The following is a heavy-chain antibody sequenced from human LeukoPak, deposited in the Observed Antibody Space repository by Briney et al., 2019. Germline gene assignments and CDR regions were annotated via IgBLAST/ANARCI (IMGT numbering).Heavy chain of an antibody. D-gene: IGHD2-2*01. CDR3: ARGGYDVIVPAASNYYYMDV. CDR1: GFTFSSYA. J-gene: IGHJ6*03. V-gene: IGHV3-23*01. Sequence: GGSLRLSCAASGFTFSSYAMSWVRQAPGKGLEWVSAFSGSGGDTYYAGSVKGRFTISRDNSKNTLYLQMNSLRAEDTAVYYCARGGYDVIVPAASNYYYMDVWGKGTTVTVSS. CDR2: FSGSGGDT.